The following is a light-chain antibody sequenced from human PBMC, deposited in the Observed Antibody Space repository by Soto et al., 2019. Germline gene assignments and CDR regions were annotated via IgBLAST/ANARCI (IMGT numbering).Light chain of an antibody. CDR1: QSVSSNY. V-gene: IGKV3D-20*02. CDR3: QQRNDWRRGT. J-gene: IGKJ5*01. Sequence: EIVLTPSQATLSVCPGARATLSCLAIQSVSSNYLAWYQQKPGQAPRLLIYDASNRATGVPARFSGSGSGTDFTLTISSLEPEDFAVYYCQQRNDWRRGTFGQGTRLEI. CDR2: DAS.